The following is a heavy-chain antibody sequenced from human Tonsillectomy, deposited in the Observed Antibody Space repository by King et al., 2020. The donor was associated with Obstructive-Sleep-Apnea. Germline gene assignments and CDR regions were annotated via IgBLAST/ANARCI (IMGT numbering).Heavy chain of an antibody. CDR2: IYYSGST. CDR3: ARKLRCFDWLSKGYFDY. V-gene: IGHV4-39*07. Sequence: QLVESGPGLVKPSETLSLTCTVSSGSISGSSDYWDWIRQPPGKGLVWIGSIYYSGSTYYNPSLKSRLTMSVDTSNNQFSLKLSSVTAACTAVYYCARKLRCFDWLSKGYFDYWGQGTLVTVSS. J-gene: IGHJ4*02. CDR1: SGSISGSSDY. D-gene: IGHD3-9*01.